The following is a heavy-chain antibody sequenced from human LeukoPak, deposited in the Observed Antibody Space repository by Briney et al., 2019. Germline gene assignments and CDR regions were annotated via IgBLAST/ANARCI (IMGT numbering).Heavy chain of an antibody. CDR3: ARARTTTNYYYYMDV. CDR2: IYYSGST. D-gene: IGHD4-17*01. V-gene: IGHV4-59*01. J-gene: IGHJ6*03. CDR1: GGSISTYY. Sequence: SETLSLTCTASGGSISTYYWSWIRQPPGKGLEYIGYIYYSGSTNYSPSLKSRLTISVDTSKSQFSLKLSSVTAADTAVYYCARARTTTNYYYYMDVWGKGTTVTVSS.